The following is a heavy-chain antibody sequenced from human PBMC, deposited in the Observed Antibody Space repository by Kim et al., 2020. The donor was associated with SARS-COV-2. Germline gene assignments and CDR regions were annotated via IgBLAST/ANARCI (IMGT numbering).Heavy chain of an antibody. V-gene: IGHV1-69*01. CDR3: ARGRVYSSSWYFDY. Sequence: APKFQGRVTITADESTSTAYMELSSLRSEDTAVYYCARGRVYSSSWYFDYWGQGTLVTVSS. J-gene: IGHJ4*02. D-gene: IGHD6-13*01.